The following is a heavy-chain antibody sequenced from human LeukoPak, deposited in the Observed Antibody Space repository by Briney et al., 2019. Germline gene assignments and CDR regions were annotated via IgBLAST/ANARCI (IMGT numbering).Heavy chain of an antibody. D-gene: IGHD6-13*01. V-gene: IGHV3-66*01. J-gene: IGHJ6*02. CDR3: ARDRGSSSVNHYYYYGMDV. CDR1: GFTVSSNY. Sequence: GGSLRLSCAASGFTVSSNYMSWVRQAPGKGLEWVSVIYSGGSTYYADSVKGRFTISRDNSKNTLYLQMNSLRAEDTAVYYCARDRGSSSVNHYYYYGMDVWGQGTTVTVSS. CDR2: IYSGGST.